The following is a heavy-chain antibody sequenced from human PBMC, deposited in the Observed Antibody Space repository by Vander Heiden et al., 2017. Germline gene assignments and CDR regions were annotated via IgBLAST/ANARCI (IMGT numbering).Heavy chain of an antibody. CDR3: AAALMTTVTTDAFDI. D-gene: IGHD4-17*01. CDR2: IVVGSGNT. V-gene: IGHV1-58*01. J-gene: IGHJ3*02. CDR1: GVTFTSSA. Sequence: QMQLVQSGPEVKKPGTSVKVSCKASGVTFTSSAVQWVRQARGQRREWIGWIVVGSGNTNYAQKFQERVTITRDMSTSTAYMELSSLRSEDTAVYYCAAALMTTVTTDAFDIWGQGTMVTVSS.